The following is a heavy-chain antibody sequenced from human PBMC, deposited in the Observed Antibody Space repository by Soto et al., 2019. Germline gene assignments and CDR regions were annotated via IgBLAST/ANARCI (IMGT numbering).Heavy chain of an antibody. Sequence: PGGSLRLSCAASGFSFSSYGMHWVRQAPGKGLDWVAVIWYDGSNKYYAESVKGRFTISRDNSKNTLYLQMNSLTVEDTAVYYCARAQYTGSYFDACDVWGQGTMVTVSS. CDR3: ARAQYTGSYFDACDV. CDR1: GFSFSSYG. CDR2: IWYDGSNK. V-gene: IGHV3-33*03. D-gene: IGHD1-26*01. J-gene: IGHJ3*01.